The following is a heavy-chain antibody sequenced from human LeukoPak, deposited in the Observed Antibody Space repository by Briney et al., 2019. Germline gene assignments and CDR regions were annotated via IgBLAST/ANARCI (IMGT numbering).Heavy chain of an antibody. D-gene: IGHD2-2*01. CDR1: GYSFSTHW. V-gene: IGHV1-46*01. Sequence: ASVKVSCKASGYSFSTHWMHWVRQAPGQGFEWMAIINPDGTATSHSQKFQGRLSMTRDPSTSTVYLELSRLTSEDTAIYYCTTAADQYFDYWGQGSLVAVSP. J-gene: IGHJ4*02. CDR3: TTAADQYFDY. CDR2: INPDGTAT.